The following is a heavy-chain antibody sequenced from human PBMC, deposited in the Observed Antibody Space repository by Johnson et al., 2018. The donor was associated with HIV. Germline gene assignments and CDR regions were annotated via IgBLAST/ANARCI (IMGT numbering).Heavy chain of an antibody. D-gene: IGHD1-1*01. Sequence: QMLLVESGGGVVQPGRSLRVSCAASGFTFSSYGMHWVRQAPGKGLECVAVTSHDGSNKYYADSVTGRFTIYRDNFKNTLYLQMNGLRPEDTAVYYCAKEDPWRRAFDIWGQGTVVTVSS. CDR1: GFTFSSYG. J-gene: IGHJ3*02. V-gene: IGHV3-30*18. CDR2: TSHDGSNK. CDR3: AKEDPWRRAFDI.